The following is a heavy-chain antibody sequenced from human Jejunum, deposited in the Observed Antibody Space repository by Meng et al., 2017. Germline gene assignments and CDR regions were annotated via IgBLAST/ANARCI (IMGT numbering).Heavy chain of an antibody. V-gene: IGHV3-23*01. D-gene: IGHD4/OR15-4a*01. CDR1: GFTFSSYT. CDR3: AKGKQSNTYYFDY. Sequence: GESLKISCAASGFTFSSYTMSGVRQAPGKGLEWVSVISGSGGTTYYADSVKGRFTISRDNSKNTLYLQVNSLRAEDTALYYCAKGKQSNTYYFDYWGQGTLVTVSS. J-gene: IGHJ4*02. CDR2: ISGSGGTT.